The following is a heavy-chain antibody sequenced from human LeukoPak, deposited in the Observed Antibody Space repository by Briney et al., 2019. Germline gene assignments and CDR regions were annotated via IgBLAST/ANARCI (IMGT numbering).Heavy chain of an antibody. J-gene: IGHJ4*02. CDR1: GGTFSSYA. D-gene: IGHD3-9*01. V-gene: IGHV1-69*13. Sequence: SVKVSCKASGGTFSSYAISWVRQAPGQGLEWMGGIIPIFGTANYAQKFQGRVTITADESTSTAYMELSSLRSEDTAVYYCARGYYDILTGSYYFDYWGQGTLVTVSS. CDR2: IIPIFGTA. CDR3: ARGYYDILTGSYYFDY.